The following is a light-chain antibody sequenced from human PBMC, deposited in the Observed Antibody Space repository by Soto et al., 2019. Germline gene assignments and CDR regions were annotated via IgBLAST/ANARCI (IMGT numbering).Light chain of an antibody. Sequence: DIQMTQSPSSLSASVGDRVTITCRASQGIRNDLDWYQQKPGRAPERLIHTAFSLQSGVPSRFSGSGSGTEFTLTISSLQPEDFATYYCLQYNTYPFTFGPGTKVDIK. CDR2: TAF. J-gene: IGKJ3*01. CDR1: QGIRND. CDR3: LQYNTYPFT. V-gene: IGKV1-17*01.